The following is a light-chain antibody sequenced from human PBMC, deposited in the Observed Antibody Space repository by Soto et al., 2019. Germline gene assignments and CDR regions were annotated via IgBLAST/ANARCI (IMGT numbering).Light chain of an antibody. CDR2: LHSDGSH. CDR1: SGHSTYA. Sequence: QPVLTQSPSASASLGASVKLTCTLSSGHSTYAIAWHQQQPEKGPRYLMKLHSDGSHTKGDGIPDRFSGSSSGAERSLTISSLQSEAESDYYCQTWGTGIWVFGGGTKLTVL. J-gene: IGLJ3*02. CDR3: QTWGTGIWV. V-gene: IGLV4-69*01.